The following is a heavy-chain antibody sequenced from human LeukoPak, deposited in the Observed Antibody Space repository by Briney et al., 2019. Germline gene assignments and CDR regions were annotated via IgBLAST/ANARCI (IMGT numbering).Heavy chain of an antibody. D-gene: IGHD3-10*01. Sequence: GGSLRLSCAASGFTFSKYVMRWVRQAPGKGLDWVSAISTGGGTKYYAAAVNGRITISNDNSKNVLYQQINSLRDDDTAEYYGANDVRAYGAGHLDYWGQGTLVTVSS. CDR1: GFTFSKYV. CDR2: ISTGGGTK. CDR3: ANDVRAYGAGHLDY. V-gene: IGHV3-23*01. J-gene: IGHJ4*02.